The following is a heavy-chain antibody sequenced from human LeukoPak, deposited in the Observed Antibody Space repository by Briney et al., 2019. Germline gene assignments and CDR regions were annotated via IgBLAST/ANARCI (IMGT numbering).Heavy chain of an antibody. J-gene: IGHJ4*02. CDR3: ARAPIGSIDY. CDR2: IYYTGYT. V-gene: IGHV4-59*02. Sequence: PSETLSLTCSVSGASVTSSYWTWVRLPPGRGLEWIGYIYYTGYTNYNPSLKSRVTISLGIYTNQLSLEVISVTAADTAIYYCARAPIGSIDYWGPGALVTVSS. CDR1: GASVTSSY. D-gene: IGHD1-1*01.